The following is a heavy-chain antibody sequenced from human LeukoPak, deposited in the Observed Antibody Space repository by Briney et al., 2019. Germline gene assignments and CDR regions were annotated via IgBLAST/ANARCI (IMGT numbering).Heavy chain of an antibody. CDR3: AKDYRAVAGTGGAFDY. V-gene: IGHV3-9*03. Sequence: PGGSLRLSCAASGFTFDDYAMHWLRQAPGKGLEWVSGISWNSGIMVYADSVRGRFTISRDNAKHSLYLQMNSLRAEYMALYYCAKDYRAVAGTGGAFDYWGQGTLVTVSS. D-gene: IGHD6-19*01. J-gene: IGHJ4*02. CDR2: ISWNSGIM. CDR1: GFTFDDYA.